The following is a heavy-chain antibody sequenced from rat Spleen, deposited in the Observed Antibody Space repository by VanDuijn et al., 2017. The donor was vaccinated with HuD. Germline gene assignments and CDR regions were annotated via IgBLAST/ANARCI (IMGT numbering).Heavy chain of an antibody. CDR3: ARPANYGGGYYFDY. V-gene: IGHV3-3*01. CDR2: INSAGST. J-gene: IGHJ2*01. CDR1: GYSITSSYR. Sequence: EVQFQESGPGLVKPSQSLSLTCSVTGYSITSSYRWNWIRKFPGNKLEWMGYINSAGSTNYNPSLKSRISITRDTSKNQFFLQLNSLTTEDTGTYFCARPANYGGGYYFDYWGQGVMVTVSS. D-gene: IGHD1-11*01.